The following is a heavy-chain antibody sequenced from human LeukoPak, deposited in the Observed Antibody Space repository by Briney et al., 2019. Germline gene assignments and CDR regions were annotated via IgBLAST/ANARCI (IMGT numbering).Heavy chain of an antibody. V-gene: IGHV1-46*01. CDR3: ARGGNCGGDCYDY. D-gene: IGHD2-21*02. CDR2: INPSGGST. J-gene: IGHJ4*02. CDR1: GPTFTSYY. Sequence: GASVKVSCKAFGPTFTSYYFHWVRQAPGQGLEWMGVINPSGGSTSYAQKFQGRVTMTRDTSTSTVYMELSSLRSEDTAVYYCARGGNCGGDCYDYWGQGTLVTVSS.